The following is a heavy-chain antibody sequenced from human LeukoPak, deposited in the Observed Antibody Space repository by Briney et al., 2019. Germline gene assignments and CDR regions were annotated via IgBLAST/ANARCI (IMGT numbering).Heavy chain of an antibody. J-gene: IGHJ6*02. V-gene: IGHV4-39*01. CDR2: IYYSGST. CDR1: GDSISSINYY. Sequence: PSETLSLTCTVSGDSISSINYYWGWIRQSPGKGLEWIGSIYYSGSTYYNPSLKSRVTMSVDTSKNQFSLNLTSVTAADTALYYCARHQRSTGSYGMDVWGQGTTVTVSS. D-gene: IGHD2-8*02. CDR3: ARHQRSTGSYGMDV.